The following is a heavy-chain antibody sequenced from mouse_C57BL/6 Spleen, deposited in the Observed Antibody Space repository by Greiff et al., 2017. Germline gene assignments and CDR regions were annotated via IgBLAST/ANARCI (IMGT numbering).Heavy chain of an antibody. CDR2: INPKNGGT. J-gene: IGHJ2*01. CDR3: ARLITTVVATAHFDF. V-gene: IGHV1-18*01. CDR1: GYTFTDYN. Sequence: EVQLQQSGPELVKPGASVKIPCKASGYTFTDYNMDWVKQSHGKSLEWIGDINPKNGGTNYNQKFKGTATLTVDKSSSTAYMELRSLTSEDTAVYYCARLITTVVATAHFDFWGQGTTLTVSS. D-gene: IGHD1-1*01.